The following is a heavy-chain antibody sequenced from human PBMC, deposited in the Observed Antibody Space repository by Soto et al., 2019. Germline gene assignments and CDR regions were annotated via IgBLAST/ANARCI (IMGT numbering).Heavy chain of an antibody. CDR2: IYYSGST. J-gene: IGHJ4*02. Sequence: TLSLPCTVSGGSLSTGGYYWSWIGQHPGKGLEWIGYIYYSGSTYYNPSLKSRVTISVDTSKNQFSLKLSSVTAADTAVYYCARIWIFGVVLDYWGQGTLVTVSS. V-gene: IGHV4-31*03. CDR1: GGSLSTGGYY. CDR3: ARIWIFGVVLDY. D-gene: IGHD3-3*01.